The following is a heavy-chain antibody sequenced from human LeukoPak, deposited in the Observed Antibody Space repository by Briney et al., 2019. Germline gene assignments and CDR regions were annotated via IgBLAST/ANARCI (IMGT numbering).Heavy chain of an antibody. CDR2: IYYSGST. J-gene: IGHJ3*02. CDR1: RGSISSGDYY. CDR3: ARVGYSSSWYDAFDI. D-gene: IGHD6-13*01. V-gene: IGHV4-30-4*08. Sequence: SETLSLTCIVSRGSISSGDYYWSWIRQPPGKGLEWIGYIYYSGSTYYNPSLKSRVTISVDTSKNQFSLKLSSVTAADTAVYYCARVGYSSSWYDAFDIWGQGTMVTVSS.